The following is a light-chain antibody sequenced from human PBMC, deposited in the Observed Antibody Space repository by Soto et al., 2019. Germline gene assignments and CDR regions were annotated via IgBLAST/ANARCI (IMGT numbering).Light chain of an antibody. CDR3: SSYASSNNYV. Sequence: QSALTQPPSASGSPGQSVTISCTGASSDVGDYNYVSWYQQHPGKAPRLMIYDVSNRPSGVPDRFSGSKSGNTASLTVSGLQAEDEADYYCSSYASSNNYVFGTGTKVTVL. CDR1: SSDVGDYNY. J-gene: IGLJ1*01. CDR2: DVS. V-gene: IGLV2-8*01.